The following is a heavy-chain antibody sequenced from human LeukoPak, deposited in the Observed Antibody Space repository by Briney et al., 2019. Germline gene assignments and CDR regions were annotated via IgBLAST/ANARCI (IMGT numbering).Heavy chain of an antibody. CDR1: GFTFRNYA. Sequence: SGGSLRLSCGVSGFTFRNYAMHWVRQAPGKGLQWVAVISFDGSNRYYADSVKGRFTISRDNSKNTLYLQMNSLRAEDTAVYYCAKEPRYSYDSSGYPYWGQGTLVTVSS. J-gene: IGHJ4*02. CDR3: AKEPRYSYDSSGYPY. V-gene: IGHV3-30-3*02. D-gene: IGHD3-22*01. CDR2: ISFDGSNR.